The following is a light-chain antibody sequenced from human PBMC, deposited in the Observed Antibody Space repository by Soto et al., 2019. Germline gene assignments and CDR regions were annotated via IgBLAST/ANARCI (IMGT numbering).Light chain of an antibody. CDR3: SSYTSISTLYV. J-gene: IGLJ1*01. CDR1: NSYVGGYNY. V-gene: IGLV2-14*01. Sequence: QSALTQPASVSGSPGQSITISCTGTNSYVGGYNYVSWYQQHPGKAPELMIYEVSHRPSGVSNRFSGSKSDNTASLTISGLQAEDEADYYCSSYTSISTLYVFGTGTKLTVL. CDR2: EVS.